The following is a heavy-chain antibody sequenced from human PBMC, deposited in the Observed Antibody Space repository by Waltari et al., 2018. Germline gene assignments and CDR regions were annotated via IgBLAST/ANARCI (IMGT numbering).Heavy chain of an antibody. V-gene: IGHV3-9*01. J-gene: IGHJ4*02. CDR2: ISWNSGSI. D-gene: IGHD3-3*01. CDR1: GFTFDDYA. Sequence: EVQLVESGGGLVQPGRSLRLSCAASGFTFDDYAMHWVRQAPGKGLEWVSGISWNSGSIGDAGSVKGRFTISRDNAKNSLYLQMNSLRAEDTALYYCAKDRSRALLRFVGYWGQGTLVTVSS. CDR3: AKDRSRALLRFVGY.